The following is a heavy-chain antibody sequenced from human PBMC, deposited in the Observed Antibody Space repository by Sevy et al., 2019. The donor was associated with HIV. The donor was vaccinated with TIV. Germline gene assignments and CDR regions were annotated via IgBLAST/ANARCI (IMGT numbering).Heavy chain of an antibody. CDR1: GGSISSDF. J-gene: IGHJ6*02. D-gene: IGHD3-9*01. V-gene: IGHV4-59*13. CDR3: AREVYDILTGAYYGMDV. Sequence: GSLRLSCTVSGGSISSDFWAWIRQPPGKGLTWIAYMSYNGNTNYNPSFQSRVTTSVDPSKNQFTLKLRSVTAADTAVYYCAREVYDILTGAYYGMDVWGPGTTVTVSS. CDR2: MSYNGNT.